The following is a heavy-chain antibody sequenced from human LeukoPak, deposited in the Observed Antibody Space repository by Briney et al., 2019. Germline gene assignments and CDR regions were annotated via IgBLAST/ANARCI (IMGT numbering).Heavy chain of an antibody. Sequence: PSETLSLTCGVYGGSFSGYFCTWIRQPPGRGLEWIGEINHSGSTNYNPSLKSRVTISVDKSKNQFSLKLSSVTAADTAMYYCARVGATFDYWGQGTLVTVSS. J-gene: IGHJ4*02. CDR1: GGSFSGYF. CDR3: ARVGATFDY. D-gene: IGHD1-26*01. V-gene: IGHV4-34*01. CDR2: INHSGST.